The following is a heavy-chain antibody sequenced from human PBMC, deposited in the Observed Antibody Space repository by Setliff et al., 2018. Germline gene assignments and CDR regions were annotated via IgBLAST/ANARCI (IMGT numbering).Heavy chain of an antibody. D-gene: IGHD6-13*01. CDR1: NGSISSGNYF. CDR3: ARQPYSTTYYYYYYYMDV. CDR2: IFYTGST. J-gene: IGHJ6*03. V-gene: IGHV4-39*01. Sequence: SETLSLTCTVSNGSISSGNYFWGWIRQPPGKGLEWMGSIFYTGSTYYSPSLKSRVTMSIDTSKDQFSLNLNSVTAADTAVYYCARQPYSTTYYYYYYYMDVWGKGTTVTVS.